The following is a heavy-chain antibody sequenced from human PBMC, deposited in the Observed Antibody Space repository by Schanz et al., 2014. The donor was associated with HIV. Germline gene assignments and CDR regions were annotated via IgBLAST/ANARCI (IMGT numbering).Heavy chain of an antibody. J-gene: IGHJ2*01. CDR2: INGDGSTT. Sequence: EVQLVESGGGLVQPGGSQRLSCAASGFTFSNYWMNWVRQAPGKGLVWVSRINGDGSTTSYADSVKGRFTISRDNAKTTLYLQSNSLRAEDTAVYYCARPTGAQYFDLWGRGTLVTVSP. CDR3: ARPTGAQYFDL. V-gene: IGHV3-74*01. CDR1: GFTFSNYW. D-gene: IGHD7-27*01.